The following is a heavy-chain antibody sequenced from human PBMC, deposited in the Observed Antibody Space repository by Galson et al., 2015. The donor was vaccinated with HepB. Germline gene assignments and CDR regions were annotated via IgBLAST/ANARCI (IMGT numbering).Heavy chain of an antibody. D-gene: IGHD6-6*01. CDR2: IIPILGIA. V-gene: IGHV1-69*10. Sequence: SVKVSCKASGGTFSSYAISWVRQAPGQGLEWMGGIIPILGIANYAQKFQGRVTITADKSTSTAYMELSSLRSEDTAVYYCARDVDSSSELDYWGQGTLVTVSS. CDR1: GGTFSSYA. J-gene: IGHJ4*02. CDR3: ARDVDSSSELDY.